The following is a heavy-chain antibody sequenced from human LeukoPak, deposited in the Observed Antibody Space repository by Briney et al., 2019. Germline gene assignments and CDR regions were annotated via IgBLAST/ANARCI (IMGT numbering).Heavy chain of an antibody. J-gene: IGHJ6*02. CDR2: IYSGGST. Sequence: GGSLRLSCAASGFTVSSNYMSWVRQAPGKGLEGGSVIYSGGSTYYADSVKGRFTISRDNSKNTLYLQMNSLRAEDTAVYYCARDPRVADYYYYVMDVWGQGTTVTVSS. CDR1: GFTVSSNY. CDR3: ARDPRVADYYYYVMDV. V-gene: IGHV3-66*01. D-gene: IGHD6-13*01.